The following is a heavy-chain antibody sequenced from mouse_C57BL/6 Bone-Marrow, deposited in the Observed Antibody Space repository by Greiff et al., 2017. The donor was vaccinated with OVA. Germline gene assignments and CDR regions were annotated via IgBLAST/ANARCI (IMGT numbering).Heavy chain of an antibody. V-gene: IGHV5-16*01. Sequence: DVQLVESEGGLVQPGSSMKLSCTASGFTFSDYYMAWVRQVPEKGLEWVANINYDGSSTYYLDSLKSRFIISRDNAKNILYLQMSSLKSEDTATYYCARWHWYFDVWGTGTTVTVSS. CDR2: INYDGSST. CDR3: ARWHWYFDV. J-gene: IGHJ1*03. CDR1: GFTFSDYY.